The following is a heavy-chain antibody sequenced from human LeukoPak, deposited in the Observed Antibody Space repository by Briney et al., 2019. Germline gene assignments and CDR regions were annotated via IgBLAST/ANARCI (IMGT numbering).Heavy chain of an antibody. V-gene: IGHV2-70*11. CDR2: IDWDDDK. J-gene: IGHJ4*02. D-gene: IGHD3-22*01. Sequence: ESGPALVKPTQTLTLTCTFSGFSLSTSGMCVSWIRQPPGKALEWLARIDWDDDKYYSTSLKTRLTISKDTSKNQVVLTMTNMDPVDTATYYCARLGGYYDSRGYYTDWGQGTLVTVSS. CDR1: GFSLSTSGMC. CDR3: ARLGGYYDSRGYYTD.